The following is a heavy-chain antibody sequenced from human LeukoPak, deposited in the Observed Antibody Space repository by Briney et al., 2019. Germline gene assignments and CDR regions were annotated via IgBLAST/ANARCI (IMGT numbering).Heavy chain of an antibody. CDR1: GFTFSSYE. V-gene: IGHV3-48*03. CDR2: ISSSGSTI. Sequence: TGESLRLSCAASGFTFSSYEMNWVRQAPGKGLEWVSYISSSGSTIYYADSVKGRFTISRDNAKNSLYLQMNSLRAEDTAVYHCAREGAERTYFDYWGQGTLVTVAS. J-gene: IGHJ4*02. CDR3: AREGAERTYFDY.